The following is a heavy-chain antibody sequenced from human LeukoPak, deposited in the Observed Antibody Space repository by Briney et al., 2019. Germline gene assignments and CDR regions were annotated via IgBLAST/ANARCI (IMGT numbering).Heavy chain of an antibody. CDR2: ISGNGGAT. CDR3: AKGSGSPYYFDY. D-gene: IGHD3-10*01. V-gene: IGHV3-23*01. CDR1: GFAFSNFA. Sequence: GGSLRLSCAASGFAFSNFAMTWVRQAPGKGLERVSLISGNGGATYYADSVKGRFTISRDNSRSTLFLQMNSLRADDTAVYYCAKGSGSPYYFDYWGQGTLVTVSS. J-gene: IGHJ4*02.